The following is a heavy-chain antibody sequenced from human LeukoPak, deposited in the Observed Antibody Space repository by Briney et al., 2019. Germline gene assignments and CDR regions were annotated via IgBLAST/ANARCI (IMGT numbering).Heavy chain of an antibody. J-gene: IGHJ5*02. D-gene: IGHD1-26*01. CDR1: NGSITTNSYY. V-gene: IGHV4-39*01. Sequence: SETLSLTCTVSNGSITTNSYYWGWIRQPPGKGLEWIGTIFHSGSTYYNPSLKSRVTITVDTSKNQFSLNLNSVTSADTAVYYCARPWGVGARFDPWAPGTLVTVSS. CDR3: ARPWGVGARFDP. CDR2: IFHSGST.